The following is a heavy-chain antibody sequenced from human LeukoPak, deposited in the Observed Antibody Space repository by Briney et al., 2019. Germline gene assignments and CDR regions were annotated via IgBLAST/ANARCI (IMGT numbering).Heavy chain of an antibody. CDR1: GFSLRAYD. CDR2: INGGGDIM. V-gene: IGHV3-23*01. D-gene: IGHD3-10*01. Sequence: GGSLRLSCAASGFSLRAYDLIWVRQAPGKGLDWVSIINGGGDIMMYEDSVKGRFTISRDNSKNTFYLQMNSLRVEDTAVYYCAMRDRGYGLDIWGQGTKVTVSS. J-gene: IGHJ3*02. CDR3: AMRDRGYGLDI.